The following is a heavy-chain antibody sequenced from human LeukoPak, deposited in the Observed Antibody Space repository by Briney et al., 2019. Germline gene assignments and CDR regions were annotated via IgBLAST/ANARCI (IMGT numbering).Heavy chain of an antibody. J-gene: IGHJ4*02. CDR3: TRAPPGRDGYSEY. V-gene: IGHV3-21*01. D-gene: IGHD5-24*01. Sequence: GGSLRLSCTASGFTVSSDYMNWVRQAPGEGLEWVSSISDTSTYIYYADSVEGRFTISRDNAKSSLFLQMNSLRAEDTAVYYCTRAPPGRDGYSEYWGQGTVVTVST. CDR1: GFTVSSDY. CDR2: ISDTSTYI.